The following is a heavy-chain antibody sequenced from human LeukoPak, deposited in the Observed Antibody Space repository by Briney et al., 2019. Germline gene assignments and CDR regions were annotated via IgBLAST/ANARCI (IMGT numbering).Heavy chain of an antibody. V-gene: IGHV4-39*01. Sequence: SETLSLTCTVSGGSISSSSYYWGWIHQPPGKGLEWIGSIYYSGSTYYNPSLKSRVTISVDTSKNQFSLKLSSVTAADTAVYYCAKGSGYYSGLNAFDIWGQGTMVTVSS. D-gene: IGHD3-3*01. CDR1: GGSISSSSYY. CDR3: AKGSGYYSGLNAFDI. CDR2: IYYSGST. J-gene: IGHJ3*02.